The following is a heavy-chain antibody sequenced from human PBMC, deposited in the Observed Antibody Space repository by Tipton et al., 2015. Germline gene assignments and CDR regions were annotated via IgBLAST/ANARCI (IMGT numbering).Heavy chain of an antibody. V-gene: IGHV4-4*02. Sequence: GSLRLSCEVSGDSISNNKWWTWVRQPPGKELEWIGYIQYSGSTNYNPSLKSRVTISVDTSKTQFSLKMSSVTASDTAVYYCARARGRHGGLFDSWGQGILVTVSS. CDR1: GDSISNNKW. J-gene: IGHJ4*02. CDR3: ARARGRHGGLFDS. CDR2: IQYSGST. D-gene: IGHD4-23*01.